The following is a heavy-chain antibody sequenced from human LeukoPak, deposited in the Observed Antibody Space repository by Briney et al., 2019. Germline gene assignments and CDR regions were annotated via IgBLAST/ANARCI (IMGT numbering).Heavy chain of an antibody. CDR2: IYHSGST. V-gene: IGHV4-30-2*01. D-gene: IGHD4-17*01. J-gene: IGHJ4*02. Sequence: TSETLSLTCTVSGYSISSGGYSWSWIRQPPGKGLERIGYIYHSGSTYHNPSLKSRVTISVDRSKNQFSLKLSSVTAAATAVYYCASANGDYGYYFDYWGQGTLVTVSS. CDR1: GYSISSGGYS. CDR3: ASANGDYGYYFDY.